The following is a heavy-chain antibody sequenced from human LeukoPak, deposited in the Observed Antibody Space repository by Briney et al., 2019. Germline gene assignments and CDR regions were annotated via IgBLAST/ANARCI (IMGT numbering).Heavy chain of an antibody. CDR2: MSSDGNAM. CDR1: GFTFTAYL. V-gene: IGHV3-30-3*01. CDR3: VRESEYYFDHSASFDY. Sequence: GRSLRLSCATSGFTFTAYLIHWVRQAPGKGLEWVAVMSSDGNAMFYADSVKGRFTISRDNSKNTLYLQMNSLRAEDTAVYYCVRESEYYFDHSASFDYWGQGTLVTVSS. J-gene: IGHJ4*02. D-gene: IGHD3-22*01.